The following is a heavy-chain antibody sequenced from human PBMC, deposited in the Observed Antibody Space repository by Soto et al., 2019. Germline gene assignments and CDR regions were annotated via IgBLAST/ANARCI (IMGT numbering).Heavy chain of an antibody. CDR2: ISYDGSNK. CDR1: GFTFSSYG. J-gene: IGHJ5*02. Sequence: PGGSLRLSCAASGFTFSSYGMHWVRQAPGKGLEWVAVISYDGSNKYYADSVKGRFTISRDNSKNTLYLQMNSLRAEDTAVYYCAKGEQQLDKGWFDPWGQGTLVTVSS. V-gene: IGHV3-30*18. D-gene: IGHD6-13*01. CDR3: AKGEQQLDKGWFDP.